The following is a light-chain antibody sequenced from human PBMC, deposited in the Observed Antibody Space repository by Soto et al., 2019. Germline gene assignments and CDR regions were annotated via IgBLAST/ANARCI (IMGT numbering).Light chain of an antibody. CDR1: QSLVYSDGNTY. V-gene: IGKV2-30*01. Sequence: DVVMTQSPLSLPVTLGQPASISCRSSQSLVYSDGNTYLHWFQQRPGQSPRRLIYKVSNRDSGVPDRFSGSGSGTDFTLKISRVEAEDVGVYDYMQGTHWPPWTFGQVTKVEIK. CDR2: KVS. J-gene: IGKJ1*01. CDR3: MQGTHWPPWT.